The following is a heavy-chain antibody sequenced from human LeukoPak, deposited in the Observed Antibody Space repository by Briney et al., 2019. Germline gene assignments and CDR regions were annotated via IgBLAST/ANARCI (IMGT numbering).Heavy chain of an antibody. CDR2: IWYDGSNI. J-gene: IGHJ4*02. Sequence: PGGSLRLSCAASGFTFSTYAMHWVRQAPGKGLEWVALIWYDGSNIYYADSVKGRFTISRDDSKNTVYLQMDSLRADDTAVYYCTRDRNARATKEDRYDYWGQGTLVTVSS. CDR1: GFTFSTYA. V-gene: IGHV3-33*01. CDR3: TRDRNARATKEDRYDY. D-gene: IGHD5-12*01.